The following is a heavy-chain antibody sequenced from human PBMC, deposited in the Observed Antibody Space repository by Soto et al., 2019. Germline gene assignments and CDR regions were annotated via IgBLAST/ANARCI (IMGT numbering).Heavy chain of an antibody. CDR3: VRGRGYYDSSGYYLTFDY. Sequence: QVQLQQWGAGLLKPSETLSLTCAVYGGSFSGYYWSWIRQSPGKGLEWIGEINHGGSTNYNPSLKSRVTISVDTSKNQFFLKLRSVTAADTAVYHCVRGRGYYDSSGYYLTFDYWGQGTLVIVSS. CDR1: GGSFSGYY. D-gene: IGHD3-22*01. J-gene: IGHJ4*02. V-gene: IGHV4-34*01. CDR2: INHGGST.